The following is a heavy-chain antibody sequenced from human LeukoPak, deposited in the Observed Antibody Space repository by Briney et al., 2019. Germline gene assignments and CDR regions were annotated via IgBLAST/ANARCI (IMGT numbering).Heavy chain of an antibody. CDR1: GFTFSTYE. CDR3: ARDRDCSRTSCFNAFDV. Sequence: PGGSLRFSGEASGFTFSTYEMNWVRQAPGKGLEWVAVISHDGNDQYYADSVKGRFTISRDNSKNALYLQMNSLRLEDTAVYYCARDRDCSRTSCFNAFDVWGQGTMAIVSS. J-gene: IGHJ3*01. CDR2: ISHDGNDQ. V-gene: IGHV3-30*04. D-gene: IGHD2-2*01.